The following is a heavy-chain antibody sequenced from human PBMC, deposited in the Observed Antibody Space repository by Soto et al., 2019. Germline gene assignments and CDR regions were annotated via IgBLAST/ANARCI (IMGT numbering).Heavy chain of an antibody. CDR3: ARLDSSGYYYGYYFDY. D-gene: IGHD3-22*01. CDR2: IYYSGST. V-gene: IGHV4-31*03. CDR1: GGSISSGGYY. J-gene: IGHJ4*02. Sequence: SETLSLTCTVSGGSISSGGYYWSWIRQHPGKGLEWIGYIYYSGSTYYNPSLKSRVTISVDTSKNQFSLQLSSVTAADTAVYYCARLDSSGYYYGYYFDYWGQGTRVAVSS.